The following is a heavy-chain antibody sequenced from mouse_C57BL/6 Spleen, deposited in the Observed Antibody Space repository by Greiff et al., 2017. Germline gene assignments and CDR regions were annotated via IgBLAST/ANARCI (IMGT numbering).Heavy chain of an antibody. Sequence: VKLMESGAELARPGASVKMSCKASGYTFTSYTMHWVKQRPGQGLEWIGYINPSSGYTKYNQKFKDKATLTADKSSSTAYMQLSSLTSEDSAVYYCAKGGSSGYLDYWGQGTTLTVSS. V-gene: IGHV1-4*01. CDR2: INPSSGYT. CDR3: AKGGSSGYLDY. D-gene: IGHD3-2*02. CDR1: GYTFTSYT. J-gene: IGHJ2*01.